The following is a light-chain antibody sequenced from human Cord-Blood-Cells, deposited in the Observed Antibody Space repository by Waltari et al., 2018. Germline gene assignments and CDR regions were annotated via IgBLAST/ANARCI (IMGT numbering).Light chain of an antibody. CDR3: QQYYSTPLT. J-gene: IGKJ3*01. CDR2: WAA. CDR1: QSVLYSSNNKNY. V-gene: IGKV4-1*01. Sequence: DIVMTQSPDSLAVSLGERATINCKSSQSVLYSSNNKNYLAWYQQKPGQPPKLLIYWAATRESGVPYRISGRGSGAYFTLTISSLQAEDVAVYYCQQYYSTPLTFGPGTKVDIK.